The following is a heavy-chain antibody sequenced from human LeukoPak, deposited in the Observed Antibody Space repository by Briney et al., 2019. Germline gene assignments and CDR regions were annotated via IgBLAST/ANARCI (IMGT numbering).Heavy chain of an antibody. Sequence: GRSLRLSCAASGFTFSSYGMHWVRQAPGKGLEWVAVISYDGSNKYYADSVKGRFTISRDNSKNTLYLQMNSPRAEDTAVYYCAKGWGGDWGQGTLVTVSS. CDR3: AKGWGGD. CDR1: GFTFSSYG. J-gene: IGHJ4*02. CDR2: ISYDGSNK. D-gene: IGHD3-16*01. V-gene: IGHV3-30*18.